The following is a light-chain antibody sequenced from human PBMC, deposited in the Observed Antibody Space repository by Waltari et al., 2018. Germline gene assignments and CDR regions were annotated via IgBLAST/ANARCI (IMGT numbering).Light chain of an antibody. J-gene: IGKJ1*01. CDR3: QQYNYWPPWT. V-gene: IGKV3-15*01. CDR2: RAS. CDR1: QSVGSN. Sequence: LMTQSPPTLSVSPGDRATLSCRASQSVGSNVAWYQQRPGQAPRLLLSRASARATDIPPRFSGSGSGTDFTLTISSVESEDVAVYYCQQYNYWPPWTFGQGTKVEI.